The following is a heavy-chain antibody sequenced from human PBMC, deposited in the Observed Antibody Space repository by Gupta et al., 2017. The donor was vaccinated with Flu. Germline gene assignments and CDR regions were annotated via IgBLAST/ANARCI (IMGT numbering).Heavy chain of an antibody. Sequence: QVQLQESGPGLVKPSGTLSLTCAVSGGSISSSNWWSWVRQPPGKGLEWIGEIYHSGSTNYNPSLKSRVTISVDKSKNQFSLKLSSVTAADTAVYYCASRVGATTFIIHYYYGMDVWGQGTTVTVSS. V-gene: IGHV4-4*02. J-gene: IGHJ6*02. CDR3: ASRVGATTFIIHYYYGMDV. D-gene: IGHD1-26*01. CDR2: IYHSGST. CDR1: GGSISSSNW.